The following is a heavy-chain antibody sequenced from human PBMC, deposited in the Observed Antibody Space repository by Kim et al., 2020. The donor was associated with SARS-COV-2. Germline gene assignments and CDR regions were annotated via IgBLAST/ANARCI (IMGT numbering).Heavy chain of an antibody. CDR3: ARGPTDIVVVPAGVWGMDV. Sequence: SETLSLTCAVYGGSFSGYYWSWIRQPPGKGLEWIGEINHSGSTNYNPSLKSRVTISVDTSKNQFSLKLSSVTAADTAVYYCARGPTDIVVVPAGVWGMDVWGQGTTVTVSS. CDR1: GGSFSGYY. V-gene: IGHV4-34*01. J-gene: IGHJ6*02. CDR2: INHSGST. D-gene: IGHD2-2*01.